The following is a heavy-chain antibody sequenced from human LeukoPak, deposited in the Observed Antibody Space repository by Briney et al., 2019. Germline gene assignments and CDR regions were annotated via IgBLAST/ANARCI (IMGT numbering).Heavy chain of an antibody. CDR1: GGSISSGSYY. CDR2: IYTSGST. CDR3: ARQTRLLWFGELSTP. Sequence: PSETLSLTCTVSGGSISSGSYYWSWIRQPAGKGLEWIGRIYTSGSTNYNPSLKSRVTISVDTSKNQFSLKLSSVTAADTAVYYCARQTRLLWFGELSTPWGQGTLVTVSS. D-gene: IGHD3-10*01. V-gene: IGHV4-61*02. J-gene: IGHJ5*02.